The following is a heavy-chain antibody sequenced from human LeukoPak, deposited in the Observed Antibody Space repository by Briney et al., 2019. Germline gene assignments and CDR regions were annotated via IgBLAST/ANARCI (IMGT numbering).Heavy chain of an antibody. CDR3: ARDRDRVGYLDY. D-gene: IGHD2-15*01. Sequence: GASVKVSCKASGYTFTGYYMHWVRQAPGQGLEWMGRINPNSGGTNYAQKFQGRVTMTRDTSISTAYMELSRLRSDDTAVYYCARDRDRVGYLDYWGQGTLVTVSS. CDR2: INPNSGGT. CDR1: GYTFTGYY. J-gene: IGHJ4*02. V-gene: IGHV1-2*06.